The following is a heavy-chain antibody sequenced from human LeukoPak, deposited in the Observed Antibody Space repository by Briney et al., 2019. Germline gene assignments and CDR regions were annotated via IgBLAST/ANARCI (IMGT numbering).Heavy chain of an antibody. D-gene: IGHD2-15*01. CDR3: ANLPWVFVVGVAARVSDY. Sequence: PGESLRLSWAASGFSFSSYVMSWVRQPTGKGMEWVSAISGSGGSTYYADSVKGRFTISRDNSKNTLYQQMNSLRAEDTAVYYCANLPWVFVVGVAARVSDYWGQGTLVTVSS. CDR2: ISGSGGST. CDR1: GFSFSSYV. J-gene: IGHJ4*02. V-gene: IGHV3-23*01.